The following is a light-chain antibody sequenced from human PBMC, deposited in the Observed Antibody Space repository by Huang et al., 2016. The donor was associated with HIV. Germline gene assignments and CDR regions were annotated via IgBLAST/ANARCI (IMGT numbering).Light chain of an antibody. CDR1: QSVLYSSNSMNY. Sequence: DIVMTQSPDSLAVSLGERATIKCRSSQSVLYSSNSMNYLAWFQQKPGQAPRLLIYWASSRESGVPDRFSGSGSGTDFTLTISSLEAEDAAVYYCQQYYSIPQTFGQGTKVEI. CDR2: WAS. J-gene: IGKJ1*01. V-gene: IGKV4-1*01. CDR3: QQYYSIPQT.